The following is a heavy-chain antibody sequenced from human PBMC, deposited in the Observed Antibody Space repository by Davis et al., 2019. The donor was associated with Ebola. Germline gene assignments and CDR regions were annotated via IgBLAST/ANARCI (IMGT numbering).Heavy chain of an antibody. D-gene: IGHD4-17*01. Sequence: GESLKISCAASGFTFSSYSMNWVRQAPGKGLEWVSSISSSSSYIYYADSVKGRFTISRDNAKNSLYLQMNSLRAEDTAVYYCARDYYATVTNDYWGQGTLVTVSS. V-gene: IGHV3-21*01. CDR2: ISSSSSYI. CDR1: GFTFSSYS. CDR3: ARDYYATVTNDY. J-gene: IGHJ4*02.